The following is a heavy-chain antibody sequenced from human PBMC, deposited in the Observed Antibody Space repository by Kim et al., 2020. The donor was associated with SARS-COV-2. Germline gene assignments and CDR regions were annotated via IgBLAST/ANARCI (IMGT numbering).Heavy chain of an antibody. Sequence: GGSLRLSCAASGFTFSSYGMHWVRQAPGKGLEWVAVISYDGSNKYYADSVKGRFTISRDNSKNTLYLQMNSLRAEDTAVYYCAKLAFTIFGVVIIPDYF. J-gene: IGHJ4*01. CDR1: GFTFSSYG. CDR3: AKLAFTIFGVVIIPDYF. CDR2: ISYDGSNK. D-gene: IGHD3-3*01. V-gene: IGHV3-30*18.